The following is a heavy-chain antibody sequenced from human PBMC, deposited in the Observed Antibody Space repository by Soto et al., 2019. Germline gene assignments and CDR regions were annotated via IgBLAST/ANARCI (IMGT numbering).Heavy chain of an antibody. Sequence: GGSLRLSCAASGFTFSSHGMHWVRQAPGKGLEWVALISYGGGNTYYTDSVEGRFTISRDNSKNTLYLQMNSLKAEDTAVYYCAKDGTHCSDGSCYGVDVWGQGTTVTVSS. CDR2: ISYGGGNT. CDR1: GFTFSSHG. J-gene: IGHJ6*02. V-gene: IGHV3-30*18. D-gene: IGHD2-15*01. CDR3: AKDGTHCSDGSCYGVDV.